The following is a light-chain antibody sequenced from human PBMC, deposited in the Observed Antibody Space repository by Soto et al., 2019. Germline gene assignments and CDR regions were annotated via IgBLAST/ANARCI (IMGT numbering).Light chain of an antibody. Sequence: DIQMTQSPSTLSASVGDRVTITCRASQSIGSWLAWYQQKPGKAPKLLIHDVSYLESGVPSRFSGSGSGTEFTLTISSLQPDGSATYYCQQCNTFWTFGQATKVDIK. J-gene: IGKJ1*01. CDR2: DVS. CDR3: QQCNTFWT. CDR1: QSIGSW. V-gene: IGKV1-5*01.